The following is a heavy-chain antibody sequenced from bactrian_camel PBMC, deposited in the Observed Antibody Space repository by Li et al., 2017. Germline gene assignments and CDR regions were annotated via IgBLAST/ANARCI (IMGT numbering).Heavy chain of an antibody. Sequence: HVQLVESGGGSVQAGGSLRLSCAASGDTYNKRCMGWFRQAPGKGLEWVSSIYSDGRYSYYDSVKGRFTMSRDNDKNMLYLQMNSLHTDDMAMYYCAKDNAPWSDYADTYTHWGQGTQVTVS. V-gene: IGHV3-2*01. CDR3: AKDNAPWSDYADTYTH. CDR2: IYSDGRYS. CDR1: GDTYNKRC. J-gene: IGHJ4*01. D-gene: IGHD4*01.